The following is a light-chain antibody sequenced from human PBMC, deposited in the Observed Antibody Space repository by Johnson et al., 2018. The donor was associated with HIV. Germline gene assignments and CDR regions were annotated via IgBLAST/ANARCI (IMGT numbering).Light chain of an antibody. CDR3: GTWDSSLSRYV. J-gene: IGLJ1*01. CDR1: SSNIGNNY. CDR2: ENN. V-gene: IGLV1-51*02. Sequence: QSVLTQPPSVSAAPGQKVTISCSGSSSNIGNNYVSWYQQLPGTAPKLLIYENNKRPSGIPDRFSGSKSGPSATLGITGLPTGDEADYYCGTWDSSLSRYVFDTGTKVTVL.